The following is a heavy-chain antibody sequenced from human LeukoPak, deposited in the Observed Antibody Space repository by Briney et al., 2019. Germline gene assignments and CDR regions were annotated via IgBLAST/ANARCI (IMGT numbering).Heavy chain of an antibody. CDR3: ARGDSSAYPRGFDY. J-gene: IGHJ4*02. CDR2: INPSGGST. D-gene: IGHD3-22*01. CDR1: GYTFTSYY. V-gene: IGHV1-46*01. Sequence: AASVKVSCTASGYTFTSYYMHWVRQTPGQGLEWMGIINPSGGSTTYTQKFQGRVTMTRDTSTSTVYMELSSLRSEDTALYYCARGDSSAYPRGFDYWGQGTLVTVSS.